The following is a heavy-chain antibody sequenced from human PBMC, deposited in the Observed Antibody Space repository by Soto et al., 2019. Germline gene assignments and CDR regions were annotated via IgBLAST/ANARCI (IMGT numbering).Heavy chain of an antibody. Sequence: KQSQTLSLTCAISGDSVSSNSAAWNWIRQSPSRGLEWLGRTYYRSKWYNDYAVSVKSRITINPDTSKNQFSLQLNSVTPEDTAVYYCARGKKEIAVAGTGSFDYWGQGTLVTVSS. CDR2: TYYRSKWYN. CDR1: GDSVSSNSAA. V-gene: IGHV6-1*01. D-gene: IGHD6-19*01. CDR3: ARGKKEIAVAGTGSFDY. J-gene: IGHJ4*02.